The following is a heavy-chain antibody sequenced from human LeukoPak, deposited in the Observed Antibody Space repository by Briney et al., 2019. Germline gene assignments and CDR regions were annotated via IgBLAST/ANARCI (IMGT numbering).Heavy chain of an antibody. Sequence: QPGGPLRLSCTASGFPFSNYPMNWLRQAPGKGREGLSNIRSRDTGESYVDSVRGRFTISRDDAKNSLFLQMNNLRVEDTAIYYCARDHNYAFDYWGQGILVTVSS. CDR2: IRSRDTGE. CDR1: GFPFSNYP. D-gene: IGHD3-16*01. V-gene: IGHV3-48*01. CDR3: ARDHNYAFDY. J-gene: IGHJ4*02.